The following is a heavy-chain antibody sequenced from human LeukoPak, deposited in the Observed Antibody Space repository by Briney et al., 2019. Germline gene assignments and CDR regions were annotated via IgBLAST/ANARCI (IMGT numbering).Heavy chain of an antibody. Sequence: ASVKVSCKASGYTFTGYYLHWVRQAPGQGLEWMGWINPNSGGTNYAQKFQGRVTMTWDTSISTAYMELSRLRSDDTAVYYCAREYILTAYYGDYWGQGTLVTVSS. J-gene: IGHJ4*02. CDR1: GYTFTGYY. D-gene: IGHD3-9*01. V-gene: IGHV1-2*02. CDR2: INPNSGGT. CDR3: AREYILTAYYGDY.